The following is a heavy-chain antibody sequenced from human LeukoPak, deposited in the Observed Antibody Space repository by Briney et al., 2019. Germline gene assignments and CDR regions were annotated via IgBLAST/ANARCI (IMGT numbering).Heavy chain of an antibody. J-gene: IGHJ6*03. CDR1: GFTFSNAW. D-gene: IGHD2-2*01. V-gene: IGHV3-15*01. Sequence: GGSLRLSCAASGFTFSNAWMSWVRQAPGKGLEWVGRIKSKTDGGTTDYAAPVKGRFTISRDDSKNTLYLQMNSLKTEDTAVYYCTTANGDIVVVPAAPAGGHYYYYYMDVWGKGTTVTVSS. CDR3: TTANGDIVVVPAAPAGGHYYYYYMDV. CDR2: IKSKTDGGTT.